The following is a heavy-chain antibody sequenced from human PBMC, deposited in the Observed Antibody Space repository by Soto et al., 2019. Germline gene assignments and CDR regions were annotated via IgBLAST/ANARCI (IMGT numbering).Heavy chain of an antibody. CDR1: GGSFSSNP. CDR2: IIPIFATV. D-gene: IGHD5-18*01. V-gene: IGHV1-69*13. CDR3: ARGGRGYSSAPRYYFDY. J-gene: IGHJ4*02. Sequence: SVNVSCKASGGSFSSNPISWVRQAPGQGLEWMAGIIPIFATVHYAQKFQGRVTITADESTSTAYMELTSLRSEDTAVYFCARGGRGYSSAPRYYFDYWGQGTLVTVSS.